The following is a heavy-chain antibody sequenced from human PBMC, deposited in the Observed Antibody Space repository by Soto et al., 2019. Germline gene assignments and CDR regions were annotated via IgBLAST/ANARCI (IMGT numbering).Heavy chain of an antibody. CDR3: ARDEGWFGDLIPPRYYYYGMDV. CDR1: GFTFSSYA. CDR2: ISYDGSNK. V-gene: IGHV3-30-3*01. J-gene: IGHJ6*02. D-gene: IGHD3-10*01. Sequence: QVQLVESGGGVVQPGRSLRLSCAASGFTFSSYAMHWVRQAPGKGLEWVAVISYDGSNKYYADSVKGRFTISRDNSKNTLYLQMNSLRAEDTAVYYCARDEGWFGDLIPPRYYYYGMDVWGQGTTVTVSS.